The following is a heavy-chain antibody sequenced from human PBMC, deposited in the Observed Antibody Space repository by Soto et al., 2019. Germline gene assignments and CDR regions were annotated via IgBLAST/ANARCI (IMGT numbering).Heavy chain of an antibody. CDR3: ARDPGLYYYDSSGYPDY. J-gene: IGHJ4*02. Sequence: GGSLRVSCAASGFTFSSYWMSWVRQAPGKGLEWVANIKQDGSEKYYVDSVKGRFTISRDNAKNSLYLQMNSLRAEDTAVYYCARDPGLYYYDSSGYPDYWGQGTLVTVSS. V-gene: IGHV3-7*01. D-gene: IGHD3-22*01. CDR2: IKQDGSEK. CDR1: GFTFSSYW.